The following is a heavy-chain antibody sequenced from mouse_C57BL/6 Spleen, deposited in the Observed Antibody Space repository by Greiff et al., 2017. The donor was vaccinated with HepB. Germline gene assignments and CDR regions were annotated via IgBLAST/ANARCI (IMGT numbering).Heavy chain of an antibody. CDR3: ARSDEYWIFAY. Sequence: QVQLQQPGAELVKPGASVKMSCKASGYTFTSYWITWVKQRPGQGLEWIGDIYPGSGSTNYNEKFKSKATLTVDKTSSTAYMQLSSLTSEDSAVYYCARSDEYWIFAYWGQGTLVTVSA. D-gene: IGHD5-1*01. J-gene: IGHJ3*01. V-gene: IGHV1-55*01. CDR1: GYTFTSYW. CDR2: IYPGSGST.